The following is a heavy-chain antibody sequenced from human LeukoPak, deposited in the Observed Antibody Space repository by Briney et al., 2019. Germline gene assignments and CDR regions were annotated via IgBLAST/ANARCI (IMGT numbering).Heavy chain of an antibody. CDR3: AKGGYYDSSGPRAFDI. Sequence: PGRSLRLSCAAAGFTFSSYGMHWVRQAPGKGLEWVAVIWYDGSNKYYADSVKGRFTISRDNCKNTLYLQMNSLRAGDTAVYYCAKGGYYDSSGPRAFDIWGQGTMVTVSS. J-gene: IGHJ3*02. D-gene: IGHD3-22*01. CDR2: IWYDGSNK. CDR1: GFTFSSYG. V-gene: IGHV3-33*06.